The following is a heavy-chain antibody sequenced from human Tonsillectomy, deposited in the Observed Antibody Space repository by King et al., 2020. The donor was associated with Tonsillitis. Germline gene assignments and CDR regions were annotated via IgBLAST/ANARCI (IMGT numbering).Heavy chain of an antibody. J-gene: IGHJ4*02. CDR3: PRDKGDYASGGYD. D-gene: IGHD3-22*01. Sequence: WTWIRQPPGKRLEWIGYIYDSGTTNYNPSLESRVTISVDTSKNQFSLKLSSVTAAYTAVYYWPRDKGDYASGGYDWGQGTLVTVSS. CDR2: IYDSGTT. V-gene: IGHV4-59*01.